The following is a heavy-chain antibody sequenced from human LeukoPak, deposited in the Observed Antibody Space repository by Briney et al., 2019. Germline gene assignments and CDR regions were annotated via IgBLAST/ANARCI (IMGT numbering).Heavy chain of an antibody. V-gene: IGHV4-59*01. Sequence: SETLSLTCTVSDDSITIYYWSWIRQPPGKGLEWIGYIHYSGSTNYNPSLKSRVTISVDTSKNQFSLKLGSVTAADTAVYYCAREEALGSGSFDYWGQGTLVTVSS. CDR1: DDSITIYY. CDR2: IHYSGST. J-gene: IGHJ4*02. D-gene: IGHD1-26*01. CDR3: AREEALGSGSFDY.